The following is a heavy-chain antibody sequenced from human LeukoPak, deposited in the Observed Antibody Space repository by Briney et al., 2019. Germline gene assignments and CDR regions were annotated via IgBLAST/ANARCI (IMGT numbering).Heavy chain of an antibody. CDR2: TYYRSKWYN. CDR3: ARHPPYGSGSYWDDY. Sequence: SQTLSLTCAISGDSVSSNSAAWNWIRQSPSRGLEWLGRTYYRSKWYNDYAVSVKSRITINPDTSKNQFSLKLSSVTAANTAVYYCARHPPYGSGSYWDDYWGQGTLVTVSS. J-gene: IGHJ4*02. CDR1: GDSVSSNSAA. V-gene: IGHV6-1*01. D-gene: IGHD3-10*01.